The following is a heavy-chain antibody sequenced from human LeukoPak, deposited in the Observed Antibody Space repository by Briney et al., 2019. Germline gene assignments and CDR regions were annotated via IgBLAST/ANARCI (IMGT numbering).Heavy chain of an antibody. Sequence: GESLKISCKGSGYSFTSYWIGWVRQLPGKGLEWMGIIYPGDSDTRYSPSFQGQVTISADKSISTAYLQWSSLKASDTAVYYCAREGIGPTEYYDFWSGYYRGAFDIWGQGTMVTVSS. CDR3: AREGIGPTEYYDFWSGYYRGAFDI. V-gene: IGHV5-51*01. CDR1: GYSFTSYW. J-gene: IGHJ3*02. D-gene: IGHD3-3*01. CDR2: IYPGDSDT.